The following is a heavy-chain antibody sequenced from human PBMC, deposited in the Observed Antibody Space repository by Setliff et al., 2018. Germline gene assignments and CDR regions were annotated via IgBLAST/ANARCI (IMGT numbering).Heavy chain of an antibody. J-gene: IGHJ4*02. D-gene: IGHD3-3*01. V-gene: IGHV1-2*02. CDR3: ARVPRLEWLLPTFDS. CDR2: INLNGGGT. CDR1: GFTFTAHY. Sequence: ASVKVSCKASGFTFTAHYLHWGRQAPGQGPEWMGWINLNGGGTNYAQKFQGRVTMTSDTSTSTAYMELRSLRSDDTAVYYCARVPRLEWLLPTFDSWGQGTLVTVSS.